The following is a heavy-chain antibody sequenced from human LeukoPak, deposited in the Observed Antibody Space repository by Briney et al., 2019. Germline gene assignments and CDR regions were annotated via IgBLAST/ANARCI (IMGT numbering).Heavy chain of an antibody. V-gene: IGHV4-61*01. CDR2: MHYRGST. J-gene: IGHJ4*02. Sequence: PSETLSLTCTVSGGSVSSGSYYWSWIRQPPGKGLEWIGYMHYRGSTNYNPSLKSRVTISVDTSKNQFSLTLSSVTAADTAVYYCARHDVRGGNFFDFWGQGTLVTVSS. D-gene: IGHD3-16*01. CDR1: GGSVSSGSYY. CDR3: ARHDVRGGNFFDF.